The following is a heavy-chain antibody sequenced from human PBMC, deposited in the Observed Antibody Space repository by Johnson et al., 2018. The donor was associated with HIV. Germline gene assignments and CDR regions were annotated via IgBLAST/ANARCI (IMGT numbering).Heavy chain of an antibody. CDR2: ISSDGSTK. Sequence: QVQLVESGGGLVQPGGSLRLSCAASGFTFSNYAMHWVRQAPGKGLEWVAVISSDGSTKYYGDYLEGRVTISRDNSKNTLYLQMNSLRAEDTAVYYCAKCYSGSYRDAFDIWGQGTMVTVSS. CDR1: GFTFSNYA. CDR3: AKCYSGSYRDAFDI. D-gene: IGHD1-26*01. V-gene: IGHV3-30*18. J-gene: IGHJ3*02.